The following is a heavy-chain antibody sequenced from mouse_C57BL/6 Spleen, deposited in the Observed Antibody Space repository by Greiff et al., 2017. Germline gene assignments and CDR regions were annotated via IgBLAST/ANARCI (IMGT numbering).Heavy chain of an antibody. J-gene: IGHJ4*01. Sequence: QVQLQQPGAELVKPGASVKVSCKASGYTFTSYWMHWVKQRPGQGLEWIGRIHPSDSDTNYNQKFKGKATLTVDKSSSTAYMQLSSLTSEDSAVYYCAMEDLDDDGYYVRYAMDYWGQGTSVTVSS. V-gene: IGHV1-74*01. CDR2: IHPSDSDT. CDR3: AMEDLDDDGYYVRYAMDY. D-gene: IGHD2-3*01. CDR1: GYTFTSYW.